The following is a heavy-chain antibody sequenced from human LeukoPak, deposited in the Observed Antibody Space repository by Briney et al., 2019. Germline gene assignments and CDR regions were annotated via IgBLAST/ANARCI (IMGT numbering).Heavy chain of an antibody. CDR3: AREAYCTNGVCYFDY. Sequence: PGGSLRLSCAASGFTFSSYSMNWVRQAPGKGLEWVSYISSSSSTIYYADSVKGRFTISRDNAKNSLYLQMNSLRAEDTAVYYCAREAYCTNGVCYFDYWGQGTPVTVSS. D-gene: IGHD2-8*01. CDR1: GFTFSSYS. CDR2: ISSSSSTI. J-gene: IGHJ4*02. V-gene: IGHV3-48*01.